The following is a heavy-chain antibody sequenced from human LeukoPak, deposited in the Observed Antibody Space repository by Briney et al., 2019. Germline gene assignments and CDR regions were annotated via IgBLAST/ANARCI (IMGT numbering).Heavy chain of an antibody. V-gene: IGHV4-59*01. Sequence: SETLSLTCTVSGGSISSYYWSWIRQPPGKGLEWIGYIYYSGSTNYNPSLKSRVTISVDTSKNQFSLKLSSVTAADTAVYYCARGSMVRGVTGLYYYHMDVGAKGTTVTVSS. J-gene: IGHJ6*03. CDR3: ARGSMVRGVTGLYYYHMDV. D-gene: IGHD3-10*01. CDR1: GGSISSYY. CDR2: IYYSGST.